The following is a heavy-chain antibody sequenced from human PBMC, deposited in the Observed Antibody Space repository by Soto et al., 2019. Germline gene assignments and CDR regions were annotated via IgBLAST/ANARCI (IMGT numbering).Heavy chain of an antibody. D-gene: IGHD2-2*01. J-gene: IGHJ6*03. CDR2: INFRGNT. CDR1: GDSINSDKYY. CDR3: ARGSIVVVPGYYYYMDV. V-gene: IGHV4-39*07. Sequence: PSETLSLTCSVSGDSINSDKYYWGWIRQPPGKGLEWIGSINFRGNTNYNPSLQSRVTISVDKSKNQFSLKLSSVAAADTAVYYCARGSIVVVPGYYYYMDVWGKGTTVTVSS.